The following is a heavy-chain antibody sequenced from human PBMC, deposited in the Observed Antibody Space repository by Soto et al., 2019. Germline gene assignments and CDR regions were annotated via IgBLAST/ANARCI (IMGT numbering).Heavy chain of an antibody. V-gene: IGHV4-34*01. J-gene: IGHJ5*02. D-gene: IGHD2-15*01. Sequence: SETLSLTCAVYGGSFSGYYWSWIRQPPGKGLEWIGEINHSGSTNYNPSLKSRVTISVDTSKNQFSLKLSSVTAADTAVYYCARRGYCSGGSCYSRFDPWGQGTLVTVSS. CDR3: ARRGYCSGGSCYSRFDP. CDR2: INHSGST. CDR1: GGSFSGYY.